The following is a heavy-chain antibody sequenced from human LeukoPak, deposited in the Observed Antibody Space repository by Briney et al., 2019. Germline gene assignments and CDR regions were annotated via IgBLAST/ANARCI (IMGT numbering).Heavy chain of an antibody. CDR1: GGSISSYY. J-gene: IGHJ5*02. V-gene: IGHV4-59*08. Sequence: SETLSLTCTVSGGSISSYYWNWIRQPPGKGLEWIGYIYYSGSTNYNPSLKSRVTISVDRSKNQFSLKLSSVTAADTAVYYCARLKVPYTSGLAPWGQGTLVTVSS. CDR2: IYYSGST. CDR3: ARLKVPYTSGLAP. D-gene: IGHD6-25*01.